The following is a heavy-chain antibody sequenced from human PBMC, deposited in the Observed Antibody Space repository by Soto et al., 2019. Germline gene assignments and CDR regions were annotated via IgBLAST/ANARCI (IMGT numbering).Heavy chain of an antibody. Sequence: SETLSLTCAVYGGSFSGYYWSWIRQPPGKGLEWIGEINHSGSTNYNPSLKSRVTISVDTSKNQFSLKLSSVTAADTAVYYCARGREVVAPSFDYWGQGTLVTVSS. CDR2: INHSGST. V-gene: IGHV4-34*01. CDR1: GGSFSGYY. D-gene: IGHD3-22*01. CDR3: ARGREVVAPSFDY. J-gene: IGHJ4*02.